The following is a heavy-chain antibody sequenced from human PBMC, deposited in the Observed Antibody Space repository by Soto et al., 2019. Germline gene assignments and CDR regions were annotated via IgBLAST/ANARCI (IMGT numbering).Heavy chain of an antibody. CDR1: GDSSNSDNYY. D-gene: IGHD3-9*01. CDR2: IYYRGNT. V-gene: IGHV4-39*01. J-gene: IGHJ4*02. CDR3: ARLEGLATISYYFDY. Sequence: SEPLSLTCSVSGDSSNSDNYYWGWIHQPPGKGLEWIGSIYYRGNTYYNPSLKTRVTISLDKSKSQFSLKLNSVTAADSAVYFCARLEGLATISYYFDYWGQGTLVTSPQ.